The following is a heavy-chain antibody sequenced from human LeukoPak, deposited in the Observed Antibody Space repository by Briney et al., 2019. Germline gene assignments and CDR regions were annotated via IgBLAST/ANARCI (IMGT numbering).Heavy chain of an antibody. D-gene: IGHD6-13*01. J-gene: IGHJ4*02. CDR3: ARGLYSSSWYGIY. CDR2: INPNSGGT. CDR1: GYTFTGYY. Sequence: GASVKVSCKASGYTFTGYYMHWVRQAPGQGLEWMGWINPNSGGTNYAQKFQGRVTMTRDTSISTAYMELSRLRSDDTAVYYRARGLYSSSWYGIYWGQGTLVTVSS. V-gene: IGHV1-2*02.